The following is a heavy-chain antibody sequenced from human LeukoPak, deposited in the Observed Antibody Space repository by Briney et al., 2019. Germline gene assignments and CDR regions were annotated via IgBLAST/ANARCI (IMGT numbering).Heavy chain of an antibody. CDR2: ISSSGSTI. CDR3: ASGNYYYYYMDV. J-gene: IGHJ6*03. V-gene: IGHV3-11*04. CDR1: GFTFSDYY. Sequence: GGSLRLSCAASGFTFSDYYMSWIRQTPGKGLEWVSYISSSGSTIYYADSVKGRFTISRDNAKNSLYLQMNSLRAEDTAVYYCASGNYYYYYMDVWGKGTTVTVSS.